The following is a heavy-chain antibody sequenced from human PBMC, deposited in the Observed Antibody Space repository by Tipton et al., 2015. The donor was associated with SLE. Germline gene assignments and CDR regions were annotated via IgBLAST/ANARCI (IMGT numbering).Heavy chain of an antibody. D-gene: IGHD2-8*01. V-gene: IGHV4-34*01. CDR1: GGSFSDYS. J-gene: IGHJ4*02. CDR3: ARDCTTGVCYTTSFDY. CDR2: INHSGST. Sequence: TLSLTCAVYGGSFSDYSWSWIRQPPGKGLEWIGEINHSGSTNYNPSLKSRVTISIDTSKNQFSLRLSSVTAADTAVYYCARDCTTGVCYTTSFDYWGKGTLVPVSP.